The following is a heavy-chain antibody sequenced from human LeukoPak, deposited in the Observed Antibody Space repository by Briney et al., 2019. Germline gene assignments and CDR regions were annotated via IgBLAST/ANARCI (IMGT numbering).Heavy chain of an antibody. J-gene: IGHJ4*02. CDR1: GYTFTSYY. D-gene: IGHD4-11*01. Sequence: ASVKVSCKASGYTFTSYYMHWVRQAPGQGLEWMGWISAYNGNTNYAQKLQGRVTMTTDTSTSTAYMELRSLRSDDTAVYYCAREKSTVIRKLLGYWGQGTLVTVSS. V-gene: IGHV1-18*04. CDR2: ISAYNGNT. CDR3: AREKSTVIRKLLGY.